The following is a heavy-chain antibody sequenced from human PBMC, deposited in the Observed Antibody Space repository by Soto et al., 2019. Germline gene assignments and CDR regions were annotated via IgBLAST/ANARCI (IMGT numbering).Heavy chain of an antibody. Sequence: SETLSLTCAVYGGSFSGYYWSWIRQPPGKGLEWIGEINHSGVTNYKPSLKRRVTISVDTSKNQFSLQLKSGTAADTALYYCARFSGSYYYAMDVWGQGSTVTVSS. CDR1: GGSFSGYY. CDR3: ARFSGSYYYAMDV. V-gene: IGHV4-34*01. CDR2: INHSGVT. D-gene: IGHD6-19*01. J-gene: IGHJ6*02.